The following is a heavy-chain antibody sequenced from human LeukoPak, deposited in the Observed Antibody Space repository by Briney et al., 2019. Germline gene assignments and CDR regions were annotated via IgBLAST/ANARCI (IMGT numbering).Heavy chain of an antibody. CDR3: ARAAAFDI. V-gene: IGHV4-39*07. J-gene: IGHJ3*02. CDR1: GGSVSSGSYY. CDR2: INHSGST. Sequence: PSETLSLTCTVSGGSVSSGSYYWSWIRQPPGKGLEWIGEINHSGSTNYNPSLKSRVTISVDTSKNQFSLKLSSVTAADTAVYYCARAAAFDIWGQGTMVTVSS.